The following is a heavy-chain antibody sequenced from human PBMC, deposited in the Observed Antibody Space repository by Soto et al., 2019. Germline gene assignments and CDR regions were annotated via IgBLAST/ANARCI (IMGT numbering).Heavy chain of an antibody. CDR3: ARGGHLVVVTAALDY. J-gene: IGHJ4*02. D-gene: IGHD2-21*02. Sequence: QVQLVQSGAEVKKPGASVKVSCKASGDTFTDYYIHWVRQAPGQGLEWMGTVNPSGGHTTYAQHFLGRVTMTRDTSTSTLYMELTSLTSEETAVYYCARGGHLVVVTAALDYWGQGTLVTVSS. CDR2: VNPSGGHT. V-gene: IGHV1-46*01. CDR1: GDTFTDYY.